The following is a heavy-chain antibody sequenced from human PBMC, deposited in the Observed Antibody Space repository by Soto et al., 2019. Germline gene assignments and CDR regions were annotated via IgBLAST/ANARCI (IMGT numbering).Heavy chain of an antibody. V-gene: IGHV4-30-4*01. D-gene: IGHD5-12*01. CDR2: IYYSGST. Sequence: PSETLSIPCTVYVGSISMGDYCWSWIRQPRGTGLEWIGYIYYSGSTYYNPSLKSRVTISVDTSKNQFSLKLSSVTAADTAVYYCARAYPPPYRGYDYYYYGMDVWGQGTPVTVSS. CDR3: ARAYPPPYRGYDYYYYGMDV. CDR1: VGSISMGDYC. J-gene: IGHJ6*02.